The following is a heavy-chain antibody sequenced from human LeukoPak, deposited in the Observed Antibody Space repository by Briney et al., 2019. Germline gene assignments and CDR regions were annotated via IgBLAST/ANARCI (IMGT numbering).Heavy chain of an antibody. Sequence: ASVKVSCKASGYTCTGYYMHWVRQAPGQGLEWMGWINPNSGGTNYAQKFQGRVTMTRDTSISTAYMELSRLRSDDTAVYYCVRDRTKYCSSTSCPLDYWGQGTLVTVSS. CDR2: INPNSGGT. CDR1: GYTCTGYY. CDR3: VRDRTKYCSSTSCPLDY. V-gene: IGHV1-2*02. J-gene: IGHJ4*02. D-gene: IGHD2-2*01.